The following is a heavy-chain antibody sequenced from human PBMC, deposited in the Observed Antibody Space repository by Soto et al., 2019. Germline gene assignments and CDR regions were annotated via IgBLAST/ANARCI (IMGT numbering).Heavy chain of an antibody. J-gene: IGHJ6*02. CDR3: ARAGLDIVVVPAACMDV. CDR2: MNPNSGNT. V-gene: IGHV1-8*01. CDR1: GYTFTSYD. D-gene: IGHD2-2*03. Sequence: ASVKVSCKASGYTFTSYDINWVRQATGQGLEWMGWMNPNSGNTGYAQKFQGRVTMTRNTSISTAYMELSSLRSEDTAVYYCARAGLDIVVVPAACMDVWGQVTTVTVSS.